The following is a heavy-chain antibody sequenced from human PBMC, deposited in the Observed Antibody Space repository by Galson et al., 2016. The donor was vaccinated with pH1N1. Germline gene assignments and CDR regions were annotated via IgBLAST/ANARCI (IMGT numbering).Heavy chain of an antibody. Sequence: TLSLTCTVSGGSISNGGYYWSWIRQQPGKGLGWIGYIYYSGTTYYNPSLMSRVSISVDSSKNQFSLRLSSVTAADTAVYFCARDNLPAVTMRGGMDVWGQGTTVTVSS. CDR3: ARDNLPAVTMRGGMDV. CDR2: IYYSGTT. V-gene: IGHV4-31*03. CDR1: GGSISNGGYY. J-gene: IGHJ6*02. D-gene: IGHD3-10*01.